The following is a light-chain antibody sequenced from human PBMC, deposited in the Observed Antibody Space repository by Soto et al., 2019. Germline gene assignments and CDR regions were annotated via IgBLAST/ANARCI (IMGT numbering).Light chain of an antibody. CDR2: DVS. V-gene: IGLV2-14*03. CDR3: SSYTSSSSYV. Sequence: QSALTQPASVSGSPGQSITISCTGTSSDVGAYNYVSWYQQHPGKVPKLVIYDVSNRPSGISNRFSGSKSGNTASLTLSGLQAEDEADYYCSSYTSSSSYVFGTGTKLTVL. CDR1: SSDVGAYNY. J-gene: IGLJ1*01.